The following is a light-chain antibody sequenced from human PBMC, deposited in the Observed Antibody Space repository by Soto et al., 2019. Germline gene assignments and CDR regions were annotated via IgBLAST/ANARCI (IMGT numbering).Light chain of an antibody. Sequence: DLQMTQSHSSLSASGGEIDPITCQASQDVGTCLNWYQQRPGRAPKFLIQDASNLETGVPSRFSGSGSGTDFTFTISSLQPEDIATYYCQQYDNLPRTFGQGTKVDIK. CDR1: QDVGTC. CDR3: QQYDNLPRT. V-gene: IGKV1-33*01. J-gene: IGKJ1*01. CDR2: DAS.